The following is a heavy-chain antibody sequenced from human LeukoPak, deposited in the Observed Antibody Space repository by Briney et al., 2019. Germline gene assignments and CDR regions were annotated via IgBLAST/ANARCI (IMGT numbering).Heavy chain of an antibody. Sequence: GGSLRLSCAAAGFTFSSYGMHWVRQAPGKGLEWVAFIRYDGSNEYYADSVKGRFTISRDNSKNTLYLQMNSLRAEDTAVYYCAIGRSSGYQRTYPFDYWGQGTLVTVSS. CDR2: IRYDGSNE. CDR3: AIGRSSGYQRTYPFDY. CDR1: GFTFSSYG. D-gene: IGHD3-22*01. V-gene: IGHV3-30*02. J-gene: IGHJ4*02.